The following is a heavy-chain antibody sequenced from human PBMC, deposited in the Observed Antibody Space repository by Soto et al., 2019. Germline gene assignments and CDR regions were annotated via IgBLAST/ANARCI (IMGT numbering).Heavy chain of an antibody. D-gene: IGHD4-17*01. V-gene: IGHV4-61*08. J-gene: IGHJ4*02. CDR1: GGSISSGDYY. Sequence: PSETLSLTCTVSGGSISSGDYYWSWIRQPPGKGLEWIGYIYYSGSTNYNPSLKSRVTISVDTPKNQFSLKLSSVTAADTAVYYCARAYGDYRQGFDYWGQGTLVTVSS. CDR2: IYYSGST. CDR3: ARAYGDYRQGFDY.